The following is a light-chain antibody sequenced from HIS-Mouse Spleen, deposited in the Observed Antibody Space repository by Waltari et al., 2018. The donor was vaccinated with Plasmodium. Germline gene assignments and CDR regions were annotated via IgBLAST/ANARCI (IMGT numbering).Light chain of an antibody. CDR2: KVS. Sequence: DVVMTQSPLSLPVTLGQPASISCRSSQSLVHSDGNTYLNWFQQRPGNSPRRLIYKVSNRDSGVPDRFSGRGSGTDFTLKIRRVEAEDVGVYYCMQGTHWPRTFGQGTKLEIK. CDR3: MQGTHWPRT. J-gene: IGKJ2*01. V-gene: IGKV2-30*02. CDR1: QSLVHSDGNTY.